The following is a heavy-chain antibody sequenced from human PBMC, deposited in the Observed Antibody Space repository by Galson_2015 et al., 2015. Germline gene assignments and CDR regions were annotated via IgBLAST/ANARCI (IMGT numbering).Heavy chain of an antibody. CDR1: GFSLSTSGMC. V-gene: IGHV2-70*01. D-gene: IGHD3-10*01. Sequence: PALVKPTQTLTLTCTFSGFSLSTSGMCVSWIRQPPGKALEWLALIDWDDDKYYSTSLKTRLTISKDTSKNQVVLTMTNMDPVDTATYYCARTPREQYLAAPRNYYGLRGGGMDVWGQGTTVTVSS. CDR2: IDWDDDK. CDR3: ARTPREQYLAAPRNYYGLRGGGMDV. J-gene: IGHJ6*02.